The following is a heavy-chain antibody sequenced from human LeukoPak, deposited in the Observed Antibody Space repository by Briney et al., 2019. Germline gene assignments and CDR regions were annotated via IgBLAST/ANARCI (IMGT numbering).Heavy chain of an antibody. D-gene: IGHD5-24*01. CDR2: ISYDGSNK. V-gene: IGHV3-30-3*01. Sequence: PGGSLRLSCAASGFTFSSYAMHWVRQAPGKGLEWVAVISYDGSNKYYADSVKGRFTISRDNSKNTLYLQMNSLRAEDTAVYYCARGGWLQLLAYFDYWGQGTLVTVSS. CDR3: ARGGWLQLLAYFDY. J-gene: IGHJ4*02. CDR1: GFTFSSYA.